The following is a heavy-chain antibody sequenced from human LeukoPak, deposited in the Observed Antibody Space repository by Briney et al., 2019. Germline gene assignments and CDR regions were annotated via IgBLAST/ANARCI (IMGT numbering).Heavy chain of an antibody. Sequence: PSETLSLTCAVYGGSFSGYYWSWIRQPPGKGLEWIGEINHSGSTNYNPSLKSRVTISVDTSKNQFSLKLSSVTAADTAVYYCARTESTTIAFDIWGQGTMVTVSS. CDR1: GGSFSGYY. CDR3: ARTESTTIAFDI. V-gene: IGHV4-34*01. D-gene: IGHD4-11*01. CDR2: INHSGST. J-gene: IGHJ3*02.